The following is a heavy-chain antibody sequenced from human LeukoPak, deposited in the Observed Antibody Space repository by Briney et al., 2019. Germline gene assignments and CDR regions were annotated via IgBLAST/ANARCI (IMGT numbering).Heavy chain of an antibody. CDR2: VKEDGSQK. J-gene: IGHJ4*02. V-gene: IGHV3-7*03. CDR3: AREAY. CDR1: GFTFSRYW. Sequence: GGSLRLTCAASGFTFSRYWMSWVRQAPGKGLERVASVKEDGSQKNYADTVEGRFTISRDNAKKSLVLQMNSLRVEDTAIYYCAREAYWGPGTLVTVSS.